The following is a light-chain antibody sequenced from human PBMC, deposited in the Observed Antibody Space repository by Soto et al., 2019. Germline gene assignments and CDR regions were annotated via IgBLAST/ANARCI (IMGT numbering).Light chain of an antibody. CDR2: EDN. J-gene: IGLJ3*02. V-gene: IGLV6-57*04. CDR3: QSFDSTVHGV. Sequence: NFMLTQPHSVSESPGKTVTISCTRSSDSIASNYVQWYQQRPGSATTTVIYEDNQRPSGVPDRLSGSIDSSSNSASLTISGLKTEYEADYYGQSFDSTVHGVFGGGTQLTVL. CDR1: SDSIASNY.